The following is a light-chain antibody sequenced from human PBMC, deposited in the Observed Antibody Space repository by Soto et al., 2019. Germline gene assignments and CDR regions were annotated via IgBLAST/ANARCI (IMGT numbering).Light chain of an antibody. Sequence: QSVLTQPASVSGSPGQSITISCTGTSSDIGAYNYVSWYQLHPGKAPKLIISEVSNRPSGVSSRFSGSKSANTASLTISGLQAEDEAAYYCSSYTRSSSQVFGTGTKVTVL. CDR2: EVS. V-gene: IGLV2-14*03. J-gene: IGLJ1*01. CDR3: SSYTRSSSQV. CDR1: SSDIGAYNY.